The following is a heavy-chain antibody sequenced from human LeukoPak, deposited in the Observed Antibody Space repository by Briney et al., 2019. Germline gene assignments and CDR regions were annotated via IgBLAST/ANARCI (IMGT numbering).Heavy chain of an antibody. Sequence: SETRSLTCTVSGGSISSYYWSWIRQPPGKGLEWIGYIYTSGSTNYNPSLKSRVTISVDTSKNQFSLKLSSVTAADTAVYYCARHTTYDSSGYYRAFDIWGQGTMVTVSS. CDR3: ARHTTYDSSGYYRAFDI. D-gene: IGHD3-22*01. V-gene: IGHV4-4*09. CDR2: IYTSGST. CDR1: GGSISSYY. J-gene: IGHJ3*02.